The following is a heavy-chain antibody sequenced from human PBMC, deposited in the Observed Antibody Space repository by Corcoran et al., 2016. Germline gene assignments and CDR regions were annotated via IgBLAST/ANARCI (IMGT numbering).Heavy chain of an antibody. J-gene: IGHJ4*02. Sequence: EVQLVESGGGLVQPGRSLRLSCAASGFTFSSYSMNWVRQAPGKGVEWVSSISSSSSYIYYADSVKGRFTISRDNAKNSLYLQMNSLRAEDTAVYYCARSSSGHRSWPGYWGQGFLVT. CDR2: ISSSSSYI. V-gene: IGHV3-21*01. CDR3: ARSSSGHRSWPGY. D-gene: IGHD6-13*01. CDR1: GFTFSSYS.